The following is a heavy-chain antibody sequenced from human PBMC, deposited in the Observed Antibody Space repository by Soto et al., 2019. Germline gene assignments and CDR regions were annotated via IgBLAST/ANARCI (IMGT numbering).Heavy chain of an antibody. CDR3: ATSRISIAVAGETEYYFDY. CDR1: GYTFTSYG. D-gene: IGHD6-19*01. V-gene: IGHV1-18*01. J-gene: IGHJ4*02. Sequence: GASVKVSCKASGYTFTSYGISWVRQAPGQGLEWMGWISAYNGNTNYAQKLQGRVTTTTDTSTSTAYMELRSLRSDDTAVYYCATSRISIAVAGETEYYFDYWGQGTPVTVSS. CDR2: ISAYNGNT.